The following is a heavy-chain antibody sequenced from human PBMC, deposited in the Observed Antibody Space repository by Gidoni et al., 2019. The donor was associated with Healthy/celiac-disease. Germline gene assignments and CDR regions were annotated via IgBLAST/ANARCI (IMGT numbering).Heavy chain of an antibody. CDR1: GGSISSSSYY. D-gene: IGHD2-8*01. V-gene: IGHV4-39*01. J-gene: IGHJ5*02. CDR2: IYYSGST. CDR3: ARLKWRRDPKNWFDP. Sequence: QLQLQESGPGLVKPSETLSLTCTVSGGSISSSSYYWGWIRQPPGKGLEWIGSIYYSGSTYYNPSLKSRVTISVDTSKNQFSLKLSSVTAADTAVYYCARLKWRRDPKNWFDPWGQGTLVTVSS.